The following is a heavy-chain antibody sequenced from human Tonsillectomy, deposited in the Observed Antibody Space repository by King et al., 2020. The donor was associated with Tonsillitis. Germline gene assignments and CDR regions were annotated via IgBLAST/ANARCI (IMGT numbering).Heavy chain of an antibody. CDR1: GYSFTTYW. CDR3: ARFYYYGVDV. CDR2: IYPGDSDL. J-gene: IGHJ6*02. V-gene: IGHV5-51*01. Sequence: VQLVESGPEVKKPGESLKISCKGSGYSFTTYWIGWVRQMPGKGLEWMAIIYPGDSDLRYSPSLQGQVTFSADKSISTAYLHWSSLKASDTAVYYCARFYYYGVDVWGQGTTVTVSS.